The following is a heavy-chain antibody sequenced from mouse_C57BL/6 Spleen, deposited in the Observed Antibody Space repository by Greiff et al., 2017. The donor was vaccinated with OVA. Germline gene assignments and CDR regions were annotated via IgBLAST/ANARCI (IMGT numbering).Heavy chain of an antibody. CDR3: ARHESRYYYGSSSWFAY. V-gene: IGHV1-62-2*01. J-gene: IGHJ3*01. CDR2: FYPGSGRI. CDR1: GYTFTEYT. Sequence: QVQLQQSGAELVKPGASVKLSCKASGYTFTEYTIHWVKQRSGQGLEWIGWFYPGSGRIKYNEKFKDKATLTADKSSSTVYMELSRWRSEDSAVYFCARHESRYYYGSSSWFAYWGQGTLVTVSA. D-gene: IGHD1-1*01.